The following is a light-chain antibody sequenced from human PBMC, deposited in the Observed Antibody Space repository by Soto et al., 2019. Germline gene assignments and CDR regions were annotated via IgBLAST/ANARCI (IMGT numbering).Light chain of an antibody. V-gene: IGKV3-20*01. J-gene: IGKJ2*01. CDR3: QQYQRSPLTYT. CDR1: QSVNSNF. CDR2: GAS. Sequence: EIVLTQSPGTLSLSPGERATLSCRASQSVNSNFLAWYQQKPGQAPRLLIYGASTRAAGVPDRFSGSGSGTEFTLTITRLKPEAFAIYYCQQYQRSPLTYTFGQGTKLGVK.